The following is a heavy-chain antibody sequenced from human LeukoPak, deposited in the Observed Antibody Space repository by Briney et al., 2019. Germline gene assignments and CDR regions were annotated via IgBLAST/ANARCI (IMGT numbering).Heavy chain of an antibody. CDR1: GISFNNYW. Sequence: PGGSLRLSCAAPGISFNNYWMHWVRQAPGKGLVWVSRVNSDGSSTVYADSVKGRFTISRDNARTTVYLQMSSLRLDDTATYYCATGLGHYYDYWGQGSLVTVSS. CDR2: VNSDGSST. D-gene: IGHD3-22*01. CDR3: ATGLGHYYDY. V-gene: IGHV3-74*01. J-gene: IGHJ4*02.